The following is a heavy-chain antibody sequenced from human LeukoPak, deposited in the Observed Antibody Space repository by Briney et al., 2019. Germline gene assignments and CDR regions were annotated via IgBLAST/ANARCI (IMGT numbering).Heavy chain of an antibody. CDR2: ISYDGSNK. Sequence: GGSLRLSCAASGFTFSSHAMHWVRQAPGKGLEWVAVISYDGSNKYYADSVKGRFTISRDNSKNTLYLQMNSLRVEDTAVYYCARECGTYLYYYYGMDVWGQGTTVTVSS. D-gene: IGHD1-26*01. V-gene: IGHV3-30-3*01. J-gene: IGHJ6*02. CDR3: ARECGTYLYYYYGMDV. CDR1: GFTFSSHA.